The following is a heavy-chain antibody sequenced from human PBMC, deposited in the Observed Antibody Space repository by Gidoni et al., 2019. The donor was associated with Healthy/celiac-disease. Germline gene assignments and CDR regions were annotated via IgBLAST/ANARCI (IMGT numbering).Heavy chain of an antibody. J-gene: IGHJ4*02. CDR3: ARVYGYKNILVDY. D-gene: IGHD5-18*01. CDR1: RTGGYY. Sequence: RTGGYYWSWIRQHPGKGLEWIGYIYYSGSTYYNPSLKSRVTISVDTSKNQFSLKLRSVTAADTAVYYCARVYGYKNILVDYWGQGTLVTVSS. CDR2: IYYSGST. V-gene: IGHV4-31*02.